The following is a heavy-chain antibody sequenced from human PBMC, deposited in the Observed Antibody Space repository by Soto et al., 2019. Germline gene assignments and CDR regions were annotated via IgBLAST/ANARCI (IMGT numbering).Heavy chain of an antibody. CDR2: ISYDGSNK. J-gene: IGHJ4*02. D-gene: IGHD4-4*01. V-gene: IGHV3-30*18. Sequence: QVQLVESGGGVVQPGRSLRLSCAASGFTFSSYGMHWVRQAPGKGLEWVAVISYDGSNKYYADSVKGRFTISRDNSKKTLYLQMNSLRAEDTAVYYCSKEEEDTLTTGLYGYWGQGTLVTVSS. CDR3: SKEEEDTLTTGLYGY. CDR1: GFTFSSYG.